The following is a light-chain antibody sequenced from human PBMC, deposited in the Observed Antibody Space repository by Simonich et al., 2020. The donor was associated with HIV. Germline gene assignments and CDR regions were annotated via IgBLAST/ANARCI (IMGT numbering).Light chain of an antibody. J-gene: IGLJ3*02. CDR3: GSYTSSGTWV. V-gene: IGLV2-14*01. Sequence: QSALTQPASVSGSPGQSITIPCTGTSSDVGGNKYVSWYQQHPGQAPKLMIYDVSKRPSGISNRFSGSKSGNTASLTISGRQAEDEADYYCGSYTSSGTWVFGGGTKLTVL. CDR1: SSDVGGNKY. CDR2: DVS.